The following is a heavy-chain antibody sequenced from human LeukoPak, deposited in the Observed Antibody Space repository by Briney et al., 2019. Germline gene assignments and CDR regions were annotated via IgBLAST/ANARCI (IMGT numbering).Heavy chain of an antibody. J-gene: IGHJ5*02. CDR1: GYTFTGYY. Sequence: ASVKVSCKASGYTFTGYYMHWVRQAPGQGLEWMGWINPNSGGTNYAQKFQGRVTMTRDTSISTAYMELSGLRSDDTAVYYCARDSAGEQNAFDPWGQVTLVTVSS. CDR3: ARDSAGEQNAFDP. D-gene: IGHD3-16*01. V-gene: IGHV1-2*02. CDR2: INPNSGGT.